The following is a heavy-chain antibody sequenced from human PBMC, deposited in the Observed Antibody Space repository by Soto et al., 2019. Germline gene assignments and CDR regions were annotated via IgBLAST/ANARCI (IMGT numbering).Heavy chain of an antibody. J-gene: IGHJ4*02. CDR1: GFTFSNYG. CDR2: ISGSGGST. D-gene: IGHD1-1*01. CDR3: ARPRFSSAWLPEPNWEH. V-gene: IGHV3-23*01. Sequence: EVQLLESGGGLIQPGGSLRLSCAASGFTFSNYGMSWVRQAPGKGLEWVSGISGSGGSTYYADSVKGRFTIYRDNSKNTLYLQMSSLRAEDTAVYYCARPRFSSAWLPEPNWEHWGQGALVTVSS.